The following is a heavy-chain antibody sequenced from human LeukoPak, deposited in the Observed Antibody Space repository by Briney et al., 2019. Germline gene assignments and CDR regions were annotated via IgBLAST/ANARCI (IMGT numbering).Heavy chain of an antibody. V-gene: IGHV3-30*02. CDR2: IRYDGSNK. D-gene: IGHD1-26*01. CDR3: AKDSGSYDLDY. CDR1: GFTFSSYG. J-gene: IGHJ4*02. Sequence: GGSLRLSCAASGFTFSSYGMHWVRQAPGKGLEGVAFIRYDGSNKHYADSVKGRFTISRDNSKNTLYLQMNSLRAEDTAVYYCAKDSGSYDLDYWGQGTLVTVSS.